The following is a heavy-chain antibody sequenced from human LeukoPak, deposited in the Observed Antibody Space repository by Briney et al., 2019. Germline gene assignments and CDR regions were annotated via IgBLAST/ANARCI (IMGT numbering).Heavy chain of an antibody. CDR2: IYTSGST. D-gene: IGHD3-10*01. CDR1: GGSISSGSYY. J-gene: IGHJ5*02. CDR3: ARGLVVRWATADWFDP. V-gene: IGHV4-61*02. Sequence: SETLSLTCSVSGGSISSGSYYWSWIRQPAGKGLEWIGRIYTSGSTNYNPSLKSRVTISVDTSKNQFSLKLSSVTAADTAVYYCARGLVVRWATADWFDPWGQGTLVTVSP.